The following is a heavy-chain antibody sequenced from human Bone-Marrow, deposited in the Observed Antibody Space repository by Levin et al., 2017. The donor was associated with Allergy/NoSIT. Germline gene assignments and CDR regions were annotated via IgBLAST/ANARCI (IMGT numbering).Heavy chain of an antibody. CDR3: AKETGLAGGVSFDC. D-gene: IGHD2-8*02. Sequence: GGSLRLSCAASGLTFSTYAMTWVRQAPGKGLEWVSGINGNGGSTYYADSVNGRFTISRDNAKNTLYLQVDSLRAEDTAVYYCAKETGLAGGVSFDCWGQGTLVTVSS. J-gene: IGHJ4*02. CDR2: INGNGGST. V-gene: IGHV3-23*01. CDR1: GLTFSTYA.